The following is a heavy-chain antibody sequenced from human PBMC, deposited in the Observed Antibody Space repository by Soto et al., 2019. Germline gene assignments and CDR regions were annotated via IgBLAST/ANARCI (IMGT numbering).Heavy chain of an antibody. V-gene: IGHV4-59*08. CDR1: GGSISSYY. CDR2: IYYSGST. Sequence: QVQLQESGPGLVKPSETLSLTCTVSGGSISSYYWSWIRQPPWKGLEWIGYIYYSGSTNYHPSLKRRVTISVDTSNNHFSRKLSSVTAADTAVYDCARRSGSCFDYWGQGTLVTVSS. D-gene: IGHD7-27*01. CDR3: ARRSGSCFDY. J-gene: IGHJ4*02.